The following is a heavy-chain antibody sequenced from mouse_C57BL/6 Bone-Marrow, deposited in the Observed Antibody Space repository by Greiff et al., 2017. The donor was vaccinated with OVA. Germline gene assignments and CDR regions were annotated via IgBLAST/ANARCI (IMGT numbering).Heavy chain of an antibody. D-gene: IGHD2-4*01. CDR2: IDPSDSYT. Sequence: QVQLKQSGAELVKPGASVKLSCKASGYTFTSYWMQWVKQRPGQGLEWIGEIDPSDSYTNYNQKFKGKATLTVDTSSSTAYMQLSSLTSEDSAVYYCAREGYYDYDGYYAMDYWGQGTSVTVSS. CDR1: GYTFTSYW. V-gene: IGHV1-50*01. J-gene: IGHJ4*01. CDR3: AREGYYDYDGYYAMDY.